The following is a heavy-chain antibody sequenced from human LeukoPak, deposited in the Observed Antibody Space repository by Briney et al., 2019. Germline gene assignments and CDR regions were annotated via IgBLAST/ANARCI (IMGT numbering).Heavy chain of an antibody. CDR3: ARILSSAWGELGY. V-gene: IGHV3-20*04. CDR2: INWNGGST. J-gene: IGHJ4*02. CDR1: GFTFDDYG. D-gene: IGHD6-19*01. Sequence: GGSLRLSCAASGFTFDDYGMSWVRQAPGKGLEWVSGINWNGGSTGYADSVKGRFTISRDNVKSSLYLQMNSLRAEDTAVYYCARILSSAWGELGYWGQGTLVTVSS.